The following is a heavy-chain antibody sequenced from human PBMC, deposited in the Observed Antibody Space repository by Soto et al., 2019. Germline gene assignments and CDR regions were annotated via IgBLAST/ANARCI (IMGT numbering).Heavy chain of an antibody. CDR1: GFTFSSYS. CDR3: AREGKGQWLEYWYYFDY. D-gene: IGHD6-19*01. J-gene: IGHJ4*02. V-gene: IGHV3-48*02. Sequence: EVQLVESGGGLVQPGGSLRLSCAASGFTFSSYSMNWVRQAPGKGLEWVSYISSSSSTIYYADSVKGRFTISRDNAKNSLYLQMNSLRDEDTAVYYCAREGKGQWLEYWYYFDYWGQGTLVTVSS. CDR2: ISSSSSTI.